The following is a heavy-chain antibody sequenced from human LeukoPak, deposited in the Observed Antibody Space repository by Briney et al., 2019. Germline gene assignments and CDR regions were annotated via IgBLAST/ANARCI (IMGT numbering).Heavy chain of an antibody. V-gene: IGHV3-23*01. J-gene: IGHJ4*02. D-gene: IGHD1-1*01. Sequence: PGGSLRLSCAASGFTFSSYAMSWVRQAPGKGLEWVSAISGSGGSTYYADSVKGRFTISRDNSKNTLYLQMKSLRAEDSAVYYCANDPGGGDYPDQWGQGTLVTVSS. CDR2: ISGSGGST. CDR3: ANDPGGGDYPDQ. CDR1: GFTFSSYA.